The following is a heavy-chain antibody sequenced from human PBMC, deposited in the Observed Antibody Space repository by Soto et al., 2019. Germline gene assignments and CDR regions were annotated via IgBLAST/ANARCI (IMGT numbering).Heavy chain of an antibody. CDR2: IIPIFGTA. J-gene: IGHJ3*02. CDR3: ARGRHPNWEMATILGAFDI. Sequence: QVQLVQSGAEVKKPGSSVKVSCKASGGTFSSYAISWVRQAPGQGLEWMGGIIPIFGTANYAQKFQGRVTITADESTSTAYMELSSLRSEDTAVYYCARGRHPNWEMATILGAFDIWGQGTMVTVSS. V-gene: IGHV1-69*12. CDR1: GGTFSSYA. D-gene: IGHD5-12*01.